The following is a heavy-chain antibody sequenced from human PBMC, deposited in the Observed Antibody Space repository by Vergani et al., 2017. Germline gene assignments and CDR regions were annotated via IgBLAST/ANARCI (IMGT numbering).Heavy chain of an antibody. CDR1: GFTFSNAW. D-gene: IGHD6-19*01. V-gene: IGHV3-15*01. CDR2: IKSKTDGGTT. CDR3: ARDLYSSGWLVDKDYAFDI. J-gene: IGHJ3*02. Sequence: EVQLVESGGGLVKPGGSLRLSCAASGFTFSNAWMSWVRQAPGKGLEWVGRIKSKTDGGTTDYAAPVKGRFTISRDDSKNTLYLQMNSLRAEDTAVYYCARDLYSSGWLVDKDYAFDIWGQGTMVTVSS.